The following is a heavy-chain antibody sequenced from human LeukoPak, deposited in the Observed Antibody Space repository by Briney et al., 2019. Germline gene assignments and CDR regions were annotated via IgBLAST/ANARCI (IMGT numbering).Heavy chain of an antibody. V-gene: IGHV4-59*01. CDR1: GGSITTYY. CDR3: ARVKGSYSVGYFDL. D-gene: IGHD1-26*01. J-gene: IGHJ2*01. Sequence: SETLSLTCTVSGGSITTYYWSWIRQPPGKGLEWIGFIFYSGSTNYNPSLKSRVTISLNTSKTQFSLKLSSVTAADTAVYYCARVKGSYSVGYFDLWGRGTLVTVSS. CDR2: IFYSGST.